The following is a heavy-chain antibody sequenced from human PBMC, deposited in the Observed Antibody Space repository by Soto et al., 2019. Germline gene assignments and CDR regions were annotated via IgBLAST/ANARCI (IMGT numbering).Heavy chain of an antibody. J-gene: IGHJ6*02. Sequence: EVQLVESGGGLIQPGGSLRLSCAASGFSVSSNYMSWVRQXPGKGLEWVSVIYSGGNTHYADSVKGRFTISRDNSKNTLXXXXXXXXXXXXXXXXXXXXXXXXXXXXYGMDVWGQGTTVTVSS. CDR1: GFSVSSNY. CDR2: IYSGGNT. V-gene: IGHV3-53*01. CDR3: XXXXXXXXXXXYGMDV.